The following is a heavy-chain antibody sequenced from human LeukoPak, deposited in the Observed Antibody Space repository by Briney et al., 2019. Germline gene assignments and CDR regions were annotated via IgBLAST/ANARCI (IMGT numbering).Heavy chain of an antibody. CDR2: IYSGGST. D-gene: IGHD3-9*01. CDR3: AKDHDFDWLFPPYYFDY. J-gene: IGHJ4*02. V-gene: IGHV3-66*02. Sequence: GGSLRLSCAASGFTVSSNYMSWVRQAPGKGLEWVSVIYSGGSTYYADSVKGRFTISRDNSKNTLYLQMNSLRAEDTAVYYCAKDHDFDWLFPPYYFDYWGQGTLVTVSS. CDR1: GFTVSSNY.